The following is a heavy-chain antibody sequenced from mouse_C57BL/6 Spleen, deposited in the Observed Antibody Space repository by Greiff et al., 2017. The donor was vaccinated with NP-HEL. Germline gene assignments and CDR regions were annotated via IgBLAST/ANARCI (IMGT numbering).Heavy chain of an antibody. J-gene: IGHJ3*01. CDR1: GFTFSSYA. CDR2: LTAGGSYT. Sequence: EVHLVESGGGLVKPGGSLKLSCAASGFTFSSYAMSWVRHTPEKRLDWVATLTAGGSYTYYPDNVKGRFTISRDNAKNKLYLQMSHRKSEDTAMYYWAREGGSAWFAYWGQGTLVTVSA. V-gene: IGHV5-4*01. CDR3: AREGGSAWFAY.